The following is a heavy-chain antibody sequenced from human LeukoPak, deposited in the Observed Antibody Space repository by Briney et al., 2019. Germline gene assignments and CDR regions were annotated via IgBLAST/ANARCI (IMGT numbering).Heavy chain of an antibody. CDR3: ARDTGGSLDY. Sequence: GGSLRLSCAASGFTFRNSWMAWVRQAPGKGLEWVANIKQDGSTKHYADSLKDRFTISRDNPKNLLYVQMNSLRADDTAVYYCARDTGGSLDYWGQGILVTVAS. CDR2: IKQDGSTK. J-gene: IGHJ4*02. D-gene: IGHD2-8*02. CDR1: GFTFRNSW. V-gene: IGHV3-7*01.